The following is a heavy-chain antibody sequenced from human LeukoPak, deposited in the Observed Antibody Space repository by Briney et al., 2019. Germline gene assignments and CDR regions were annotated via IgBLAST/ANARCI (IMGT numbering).Heavy chain of an antibody. V-gene: IGHV4-59*08. D-gene: IGHD3-10*01. Sequence: SETLSLTCTVSGASISSYYWSWIRQPPGKGLEWIGYISYSGSTNYNPSLKSRVTISADTSKNQFSLTLSSVTAADTAVYYCARHPELYFFDYWGQGTLVTVSS. CDR3: ARHPELYFFDY. J-gene: IGHJ4*02. CDR1: GASISSYY. CDR2: ISYSGST.